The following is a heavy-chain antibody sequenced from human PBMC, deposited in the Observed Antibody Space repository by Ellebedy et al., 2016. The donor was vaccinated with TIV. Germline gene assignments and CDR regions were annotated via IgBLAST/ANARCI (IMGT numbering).Heavy chain of an antibody. CDR2: INPKSGGT. J-gene: IGHJ3*02. D-gene: IGHD2-21*01. CDR1: GYTFTGTDYY. Sequence: ASVKVSXXASGYTFTGTDYYMHWVRQAPGQGLEWMGWINPKSGGTNYARKFRGRVTMTRDTSISTAYMELSRLRSDDTAVFYCARGFVWFSYAFDIWGQGTMVTVSP. V-gene: IGHV1-2*02. CDR3: ARGFVWFSYAFDI.